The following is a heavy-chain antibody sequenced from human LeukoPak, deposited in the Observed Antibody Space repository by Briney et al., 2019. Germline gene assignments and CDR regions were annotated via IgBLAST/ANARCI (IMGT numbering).Heavy chain of an antibody. V-gene: IGHV4-39*07. CDR1: GGSISSSSYY. CDR3: ARADYYYDSSGYPQLGFDP. CDR2: IYYSGST. Sequence: PSETLSLTCTVSGGSISSSSYYWGWIRQPPGKGLEWIGSIYYSGSTYYNPSLKSRVTISVDTSKNQFSLKLSSVTAADTAVYYCARADYYYDSSGYPQLGFDPWGQGTLVTVSS. J-gene: IGHJ5*02. D-gene: IGHD3-22*01.